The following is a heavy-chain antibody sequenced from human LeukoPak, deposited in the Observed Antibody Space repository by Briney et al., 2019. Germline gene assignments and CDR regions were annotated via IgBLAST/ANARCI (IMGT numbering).Heavy chain of an antibody. D-gene: IGHD2-21*02. CDR1: GFTFSSYA. CDR2: ISYDGSNK. J-gene: IGHJ4*02. V-gene: IGHV3-30*04. Sequence: GGSLRLSCAASGFTFSSYAMHWVRQAPGKGREWVAVISYDGSNKYYADSVKGRFTISRDNSKNTLYLQMNSLRAEDTAVYYCARDAGIVVVTEGDYWGQGTLVTVSS. CDR3: ARDAGIVVVTEGDY.